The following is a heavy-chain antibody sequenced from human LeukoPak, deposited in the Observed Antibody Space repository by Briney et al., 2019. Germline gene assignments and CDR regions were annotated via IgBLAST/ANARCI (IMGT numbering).Heavy chain of an antibody. Sequence: SQTLSLTCTVSGGSISSGNYYWSWIRQPAGKGLEWSGRIYTSGSTNYNPSLKSRVTLSVDTSNDQFSLKLSSVTTADTAVYYCARLSGSYSDFDYWGQGTPVTVSS. CDR2: IYTSGST. CDR3: ARLSGSYSDFDY. V-gene: IGHV4-61*02. J-gene: IGHJ4*02. D-gene: IGHD1-26*01. CDR1: GGSISSGNYY.